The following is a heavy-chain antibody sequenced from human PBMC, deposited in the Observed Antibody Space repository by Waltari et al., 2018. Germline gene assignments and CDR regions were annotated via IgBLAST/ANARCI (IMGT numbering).Heavy chain of an antibody. CDR3: ARVGDYHGSGRFGLDV. CDR2: INRDGSN. D-gene: IGHD3-10*01. Sequence: QVQLQQWGAGLLKPSATLSLTCAVYDGSFSGYFWSWIRQSPGKGLEWIGQINRDGSNIYNPSLKSRVAMSVDTLKSQISLRLTSVTAADAAVYYCARVGDYHGSGRFGLDVWGQGTRVTVSS. CDR1: DGSFSGYF. V-gene: IGHV4-34*01. J-gene: IGHJ6*02.